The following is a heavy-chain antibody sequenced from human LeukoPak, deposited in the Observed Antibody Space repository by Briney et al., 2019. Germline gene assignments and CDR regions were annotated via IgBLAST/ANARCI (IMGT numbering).Heavy chain of an antibody. CDR2: INPNNGGT. D-gene: IGHD1-7*01. V-gene: IGHV1-2*02. J-gene: IGHJ5*02. CDR3: ARDKTPLGTGTTYNWFDP. CDR1: GYTFTGYY. Sequence: ASVKVSCKASGYTFTGYYMHWVRQAPGQGLEWMGWINPNNGGTTYAQKFQGRVTMTRDTSISTAYMELSRLRFDDTAVYYCARDKTPLGTGTTYNWFDPWGQGTLVTVSS.